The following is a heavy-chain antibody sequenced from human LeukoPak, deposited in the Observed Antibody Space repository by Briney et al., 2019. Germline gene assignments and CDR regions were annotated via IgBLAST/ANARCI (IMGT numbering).Heavy chain of an antibody. CDR1: GFPLRSNY. CDR2: TYSGGSK. D-gene: IGHD2-15*01. CDR3: ARAQDYCSGSTCYGYFQY. V-gene: IGHV3-53*01. J-gene: IGHJ1*01. Sequence: PGGFLKLSLAASGFPLRSNYMSRVRPAPGKGLEWVSATYSGGSKYYADSVKGRFTISSDNSKNTLYLQMNSLKAEDTASYYCARAQDYCSGSTCYGYFQYWGQGTLVTVSS.